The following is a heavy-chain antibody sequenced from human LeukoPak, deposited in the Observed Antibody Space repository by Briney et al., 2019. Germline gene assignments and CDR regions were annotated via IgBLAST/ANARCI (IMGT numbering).Heavy chain of an antibody. D-gene: IGHD5-12*01. CDR3: ARVAWRAFDI. CDR2: ISSSGSTR. J-gene: IGHJ3*02. Sequence: GGSLRLSCAASGFTFRIYDMSWVRQAPGKGLEWVSYISSSGSTRSYADSVQGRFTISRDNAKNPLSLQMNSLRAEDTAVYYCARVAWRAFDIWGQGTMVTVSS. CDR1: GFTFRIYD. V-gene: IGHV3-48*03.